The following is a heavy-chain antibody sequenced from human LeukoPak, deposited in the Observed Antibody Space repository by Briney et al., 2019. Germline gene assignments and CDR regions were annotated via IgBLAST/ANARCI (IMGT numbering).Heavy chain of an antibody. Sequence: GGSLRLSCGASGFSFNVYSMSGVRQAPGKGLEGIAYINSSGRTIHYAASVKGRFTISRDNAKASLSLQMNSLGVEDTAVYYCARVAVEMDHDYWGQGTLVTVAS. D-gene: IGHD5-24*01. J-gene: IGHJ4*02. CDR2: INSSGRTI. V-gene: IGHV3-48*01. CDR1: GFSFNVYS. CDR3: ARVAVEMDHDY.